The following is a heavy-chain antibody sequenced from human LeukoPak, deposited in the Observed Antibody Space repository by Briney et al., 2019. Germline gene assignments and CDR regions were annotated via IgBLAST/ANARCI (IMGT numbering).Heavy chain of an antibody. Sequence: ASVKVSCKASGYTFTSYYMHWVRQAPGQGLEWMGIINPSGGSTSYAQKFQGRVTMTRDTSTSTVYMELNSLRAEDTAVYYCARESGFYGGNENWFDPWGQGTLVTVSS. CDR1: GYTFTSYY. CDR3: ARESGFYGGNENWFDP. J-gene: IGHJ5*02. D-gene: IGHD4-23*01. CDR2: INPSGGST. V-gene: IGHV1-46*01.